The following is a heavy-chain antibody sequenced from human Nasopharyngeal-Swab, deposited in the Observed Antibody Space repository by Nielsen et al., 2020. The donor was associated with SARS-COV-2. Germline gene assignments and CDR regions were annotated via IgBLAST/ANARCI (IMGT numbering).Heavy chain of an antibody. CDR1: RGSIKNYY. Sequence: SETLSLTCTVSRGSIKNYYWNWIRQPAGKGLEWIGHIYMSGTTNYNPSLKSRVTMSVDTSKNQFSLQLSSVTAADTAVYFCARGLKTRSLMVRGIILGNYCDYWGQGTLVTVSS. V-gene: IGHV4-4*07. D-gene: IGHD3-10*01. CDR3: ARGLKTRSLMVRGIILGNYCDY. J-gene: IGHJ4*02. CDR2: IYMSGTT.